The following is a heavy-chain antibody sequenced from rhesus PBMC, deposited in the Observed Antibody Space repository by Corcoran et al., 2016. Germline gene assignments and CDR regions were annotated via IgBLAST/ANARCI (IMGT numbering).Heavy chain of an antibody. J-gene: IGHJ2*01. D-gene: IGHD2-21*01. CDR1: GGSVSSSNW. Sequence: QVQLQESGPGLVKPSETLSLTCAVSGGSVSSSNWWSWIRQPPGKGLEWIGYISGSSRSTYYNTSLKSRVTISTDTSKNQFSLKLSSVTAADTSVYYCARGVVNFNWYFDLWGPGTPITISS. CDR2: ISGSSRST. CDR3: ARGVVNFNWYFDL. V-gene: IGHV4-65*01.